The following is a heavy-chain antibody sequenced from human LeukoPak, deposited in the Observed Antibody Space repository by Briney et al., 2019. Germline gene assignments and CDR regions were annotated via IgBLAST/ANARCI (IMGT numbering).Heavy chain of an antibody. CDR1: GGSFSGYY. V-gene: IGHV4-34*01. J-gene: IGHJ4*02. D-gene: IGHD1-26*01. Sequence: PSETLSLTCAVYGGSFSGYYWSWIRQPPGKGLDWIGEINHSGSTNYNPSLKSRVTISVDTSKNQFSLKLSSVTAADTAVYYCASLVGAAQFDYWGQGTLVTVSS. CDR2: INHSGST. CDR3: ASLVGAAQFDY.